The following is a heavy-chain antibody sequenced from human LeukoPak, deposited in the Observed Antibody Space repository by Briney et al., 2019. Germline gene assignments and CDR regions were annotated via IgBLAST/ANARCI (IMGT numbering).Heavy chain of an antibody. Sequence: SETLSLTCTVSGGSISNYYWSWIRQSPGKGLEWMGCFYHSGGINYNPSLNSRVTISIDTSKNQFSLKLKSLSAADTAVYYCAGHSGWYGFFAFWGQGTLVTVSS. CDR1: GGSISNYY. J-gene: IGHJ1*01. CDR2: FYHSGGI. D-gene: IGHD6-19*01. V-gene: IGHV4-59*01. CDR3: AGHSGWYGFFAF.